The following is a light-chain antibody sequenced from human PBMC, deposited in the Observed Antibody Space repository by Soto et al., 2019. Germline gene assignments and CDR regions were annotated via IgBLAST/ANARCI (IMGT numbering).Light chain of an antibody. J-gene: IGKJ1*01. Sequence: DIQMTQSPSSLSASVGDRVTITCRASQSISSYLNWYQQKPGKAPKLLIYAASSLQCGVPSRFSVSGSGTDFTLTISSLQLEDFATYYCQQSYSTPNTFGQGTKVEIK. CDR3: QQSYSTPNT. CDR2: AAS. CDR1: QSISSY. V-gene: IGKV1-39*01.